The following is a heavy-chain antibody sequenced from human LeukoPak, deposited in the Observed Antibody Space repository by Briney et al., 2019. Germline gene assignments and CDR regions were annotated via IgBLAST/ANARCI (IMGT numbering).Heavy chain of an antibody. Sequence: SETLSLTCAVYGGSFSGYYCSWIRQPPGKGLEWIGEINHSGSTNYNPSLKSRVTISVDTSKNQFSLKLSSVTAADTAVYYCARVRDTYYYYRSGQQFDYWGQGTLVTVSS. D-gene: IGHD3-22*01. CDR2: INHSGST. J-gene: IGHJ4*02. CDR3: ARVRDTYYYYRSGQQFDY. V-gene: IGHV4-34*01. CDR1: GGSFSGYY.